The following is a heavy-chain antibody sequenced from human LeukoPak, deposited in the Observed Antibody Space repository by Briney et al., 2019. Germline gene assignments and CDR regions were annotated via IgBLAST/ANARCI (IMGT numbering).Heavy chain of an antibody. V-gene: IGHV1-18*01. Sequence: ASVKVSCKASGYTFTSYGFSWVRQAPGQGLEWMGWISAYNGNTNYAQKLQGRVTMTTDTSTSTAYMELRSLRSDDTAFYYCTLLLNRDAFDIWGQGTMVAVSS. CDR2: ISAYNGNT. D-gene: IGHD1-14*01. CDR3: TLLLNRDAFDI. CDR1: GYTFTSYG. J-gene: IGHJ3*02.